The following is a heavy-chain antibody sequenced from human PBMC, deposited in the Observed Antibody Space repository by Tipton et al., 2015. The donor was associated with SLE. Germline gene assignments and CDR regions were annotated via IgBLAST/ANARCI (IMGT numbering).Heavy chain of an antibody. CDR3: GSILRSDAFDI. CDR1: GFTFSSYS. CDR2: ISSSSSYI. D-gene: IGHD1-26*01. J-gene: IGHJ3*02. V-gene: IGHV3-21*01. Sequence: SLRLSCAASGFTFSSYSMNWVRQAPGKGLEWVSSISSSSSYIYYADSVKGRFTISRDNAKNSLYLQMNSLRAEDRSVYYCGSILRSDAFDIWGQGTMVTVSS.